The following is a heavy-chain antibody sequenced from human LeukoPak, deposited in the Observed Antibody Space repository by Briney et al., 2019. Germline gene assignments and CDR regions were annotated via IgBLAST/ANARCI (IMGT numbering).Heavy chain of an antibody. V-gene: IGHV4-59*08. CDR3: ARGYCSGGSCYSESGGFDP. J-gene: IGHJ5*02. Sequence: SETLSLTCTVSGGSISSYYWSWIRQPPGKGLEWIGYIYYSGSTNYNPSLKSRVTISVDTSKNQFSLKLSSVTAADTAVYYCARGYCSGGSCYSESGGFDPWGQGTLVTVSS. D-gene: IGHD2-15*01. CDR1: GGSISSYY. CDR2: IYYSGST.